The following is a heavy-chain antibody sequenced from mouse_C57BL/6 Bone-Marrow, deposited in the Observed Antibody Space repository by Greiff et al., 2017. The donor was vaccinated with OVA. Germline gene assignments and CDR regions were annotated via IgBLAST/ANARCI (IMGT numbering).Heavy chain of an antibody. CDR2: INPNNGGT. J-gene: IGHJ3*01. Sequence: VQLKESGPELVKPGASVKIPCKASGYTFTDYNMDWVKQSHGKSLEWIGDINPNNGGTIYNQKFKGKATLTVDKSSSTAYMELRSLTSEDTAVYYCARGQLRQVWFAYWGQGTLVTVSA. V-gene: IGHV1-18*01. CDR3: ARGQLRQVWFAY. D-gene: IGHD2-4*01. CDR1: GYTFTDYN.